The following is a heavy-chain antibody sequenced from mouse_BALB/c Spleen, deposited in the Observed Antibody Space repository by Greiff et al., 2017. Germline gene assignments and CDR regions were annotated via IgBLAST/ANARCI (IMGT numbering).Heavy chain of an antibody. Sequence: EVKLMESGPSLVKPSQTLSLTCSVTGDSITSGYWNWIRKFPGNKLEYMGYISYSGSTYYNPSLKSRISITRDTSKNQYYLQLNSVTTEDTATYYCARFDGYFYAMDYWGQGTSVTVSS. CDR2: ISYSGST. J-gene: IGHJ4*01. CDR1: GDSITSGY. D-gene: IGHD2-3*01. V-gene: IGHV3-8*02. CDR3: ARFDGYFYAMDY.